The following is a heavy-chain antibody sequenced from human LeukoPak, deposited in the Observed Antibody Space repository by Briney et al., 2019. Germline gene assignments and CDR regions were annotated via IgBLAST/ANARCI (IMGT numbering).Heavy chain of an antibody. CDR1: GFTLSTYW. V-gene: IGHV3-74*01. J-gene: IGHJ5*02. CDR2: INSDGSTT. Sequence: GGSLRLSCAASGFTLSTYWMHWVRQAPGKGLVWVSRINSDGSTTTYADSVKGRFTISRDNAKNTLYLQMNSLRAEDTAMYYCARDLRSCSSNRCQTNWFHPWGQGTLVTVSS. CDR3: ARDLRSCSSNRCQTNWFHP. D-gene: IGHD2-2*01.